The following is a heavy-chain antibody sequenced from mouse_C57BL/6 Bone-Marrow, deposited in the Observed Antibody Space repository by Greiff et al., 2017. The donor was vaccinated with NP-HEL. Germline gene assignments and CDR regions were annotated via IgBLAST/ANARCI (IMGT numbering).Heavy chain of an antibody. J-gene: IGHJ4*01. Sequence: EVKLVESGGDLVKPGGSLKLSCAASGFTFSSYGMSWVRQTPDKRLEWVATIGSGGRYTYYPDSVKGRFTLSRDNAQNTLYLQMSSLKSEDTAMYYCARLRLGYAMDYWGQGTSVTVSS. CDR2: IGSGGRYT. D-gene: IGHD2-12*01. V-gene: IGHV5-6*01. CDR1: GFTFSSYG. CDR3: ARLRLGYAMDY.